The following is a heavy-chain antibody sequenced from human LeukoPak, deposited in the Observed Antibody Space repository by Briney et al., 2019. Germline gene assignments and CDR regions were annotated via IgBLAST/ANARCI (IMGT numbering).Heavy chain of an antibody. CDR1: GYTFTSYG. Sequence: ASVKVSCKASGYTFTSYGISWVRQAPGQGLEWMGWISAYNGNTNYAQKLQGRVTMATDTSTSTAYMELRSLRSDGTAMYYCARTKQDIVVVPAALRGNWFDPWGQGTLVTVSS. CDR3: ARTKQDIVVVPAALRGNWFDP. V-gene: IGHV1-18*01. D-gene: IGHD2-2*02. J-gene: IGHJ5*02. CDR2: ISAYNGNT.